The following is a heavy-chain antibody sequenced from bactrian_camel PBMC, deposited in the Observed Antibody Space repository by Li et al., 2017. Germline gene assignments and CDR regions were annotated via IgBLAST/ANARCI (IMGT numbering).Heavy chain of an antibody. J-gene: IGHJ4*01. Sequence: VQLVESGGGLVQPGGSLRLSCAASGFTYSNYAMSWVRQAPGKGLEWVSRINTGGSSTYYADSVKGRFTISRDNAKNTLYLQLNSLKTEDTALYYCARPVSRDWHPREYNYWGQGTQVTV. D-gene: IGHD7*01. CDR2: INTGGSST. CDR1: GFTYSNYA. V-gene: IGHV3S31*01. CDR3: ARPVSRDWHPREYNY.